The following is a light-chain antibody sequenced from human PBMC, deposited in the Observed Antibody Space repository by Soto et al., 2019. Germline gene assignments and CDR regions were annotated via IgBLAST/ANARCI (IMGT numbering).Light chain of an antibody. V-gene: IGKV1-5*01. CDR3: HQYNSYHT. CDR2: DAS. CDR1: QSVNSW. Sequence: DIQMTQSPSTLSASVGDRVTIACRASQSVNSWLAWYQPRPGKAPKLLIYDASTLESGVPSRFSGSGSGTEFTLTISSLQPDDFATYYCHQYNSYHTFGGGTKVDIK. J-gene: IGKJ4*01.